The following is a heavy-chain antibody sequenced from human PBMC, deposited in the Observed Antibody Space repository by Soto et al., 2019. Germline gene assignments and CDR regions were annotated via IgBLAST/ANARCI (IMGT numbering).Heavy chain of an antibody. CDR2: IGARGSDT. D-gene: IGHD5-12*01. CDR3: AKGGTYHIGDFDS. CDR1: GFTFNIYT. Sequence: EVQLLESGGGLVQPGGSLRLSCAASGFTFNIYTMSWVRQAPGKGLEWVSGIGARGSDTYFPDSVKGRFTISRDNAMDIVYLQMNSLRAEDTAVYFCAKGGTYHIGDFDSWGQGTLVTVSS. J-gene: IGHJ4*02. V-gene: IGHV3-23*01.